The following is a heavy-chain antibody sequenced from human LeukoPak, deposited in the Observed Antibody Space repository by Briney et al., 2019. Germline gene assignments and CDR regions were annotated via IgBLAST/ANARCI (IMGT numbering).Heavy chain of an antibody. CDR3: ARRVSYYYGSGTPSYYFDY. Sequence: SETLSLTCTVSGYSISSGYYWGWIRQPPGKGLEWIGSIYHSGSTYYNPSPKSRVIISVDTSKNQFSLKLSSVTAADTAVYYCARRVSYYYGSGTPSYYFDYWGQGTLVTVSS. J-gene: IGHJ4*02. D-gene: IGHD3-10*01. CDR2: IYHSGST. V-gene: IGHV4-38-2*02. CDR1: GYSISSGYY.